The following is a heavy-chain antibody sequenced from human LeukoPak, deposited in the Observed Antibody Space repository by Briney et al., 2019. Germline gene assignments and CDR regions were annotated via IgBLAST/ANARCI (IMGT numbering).Heavy chain of an antibody. J-gene: IGHJ3*02. V-gene: IGHV4-30-2*01. CDR3: AREGIAAAEQDAFDI. D-gene: IGHD6-13*01. Sequence: SQTLSLTCTVSGGSISSGGYYWSWIRQPPGKGLEWVGYIYHSGSTYYNPSLKSRVTISVDRSKNQFSLKLSSVTAADTAVYYCAREGIAAAEQDAFDIWGQGTRVTVPS. CDR2: IYHSGST. CDR1: GGSISSGGYY.